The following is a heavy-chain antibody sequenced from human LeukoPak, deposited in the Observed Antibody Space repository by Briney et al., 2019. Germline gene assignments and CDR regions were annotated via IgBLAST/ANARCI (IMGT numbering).Heavy chain of an antibody. CDR2: IYYSEST. Sequence: SETLSLTCTVSGGSISSPSYSWGWIRQPPGKGLEWIGTIYYSESTYYNPSLKSRVTISVDTSKNQFSLELTSVTAADTAVYYCARHLSGSYPNEVGFEYWGQGTLVTVSS. CDR1: GGSISSPSYS. CDR3: ARHLSGSYPNEVGFEY. D-gene: IGHD1-26*01. V-gene: IGHV4-39*01. J-gene: IGHJ4*02.